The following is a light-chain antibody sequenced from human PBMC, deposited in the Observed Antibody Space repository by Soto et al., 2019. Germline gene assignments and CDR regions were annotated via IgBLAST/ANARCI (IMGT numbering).Light chain of an antibody. CDR2: AAS. Sequence: DIVMTQSPDSLAVSLGERATINCKSSQSVLYSSNNKKYLAWYQQKPGKAPKLLIYAASSLQSGVPSRFSGSGSGTDFTLTISSLQPEDFATYYCQQSYSTPLTFGGGTKVDIK. V-gene: IGKV4-1*01. CDR3: QQSYSTPLT. J-gene: IGKJ4*01. CDR1: QSVLYSSNNKKY.